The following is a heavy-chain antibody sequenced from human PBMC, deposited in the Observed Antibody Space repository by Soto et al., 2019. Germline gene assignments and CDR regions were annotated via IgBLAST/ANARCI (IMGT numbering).Heavy chain of an antibody. J-gene: IGHJ5*02. CDR3: ARGVKYGAYSRWFDP. D-gene: IGHD4-17*01. CDR1: GSTFTSYD. CDR2: MNPNSGDT. V-gene: IGHV1-8*01. Sequence: QVQLVQSGAEVKKPGASVKVSCKASGSTFTSYDVNWVRQATGQRLEYLGWMNPNSGDTAYVQKFQGRLTMTWDTSITTAYMELSGLRSEDTALYFCARGVKYGAYSRWFDPWGQGTLVTVSS.